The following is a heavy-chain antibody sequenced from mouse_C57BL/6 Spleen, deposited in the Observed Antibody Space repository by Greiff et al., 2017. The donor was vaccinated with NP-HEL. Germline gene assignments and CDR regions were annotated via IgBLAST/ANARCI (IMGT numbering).Heavy chain of an antibody. CDR1: GYTFTSYW. V-gene: IGHV1-55*01. J-gene: IGHJ3*01. Sequence: QVQLQQPGAELVKPGASVKMSCKASGYTFTSYWITWVKQRPGQGLEWIGDIYPGSGSTNYNEKFKSKATLTVDTSSSTAYMQLSSLTSEDSAVYYCARRDAAQAKEFAYWGQGTLVTVSA. CDR2: IYPGSGST. D-gene: IGHD3-2*02. CDR3: ARRDAAQAKEFAY.